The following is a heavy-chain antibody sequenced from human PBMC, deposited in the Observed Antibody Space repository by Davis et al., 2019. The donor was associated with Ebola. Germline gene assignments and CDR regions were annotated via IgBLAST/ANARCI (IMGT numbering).Heavy chain of an antibody. Sequence: GESLKISCKASGYTFTRYWIVWVRQMPGKGLDWMGIIYTGDSDTRYGPSFRGQVTISADKSVKTAFLQWSSLKASDTAMYYCASLRRTITGMDDGFDIWGQGTMVTVSS. CDR1: GYTFTRYW. CDR3: ASLRRTITGMDDGFDI. J-gene: IGHJ3*02. CDR2: IYTGDSDT. V-gene: IGHV5-51*01. D-gene: IGHD2-8*02.